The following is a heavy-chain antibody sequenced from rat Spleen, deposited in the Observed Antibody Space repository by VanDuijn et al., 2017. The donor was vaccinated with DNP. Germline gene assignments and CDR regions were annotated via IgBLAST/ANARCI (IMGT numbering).Heavy chain of an antibody. V-gene: IGHV2-41*01. D-gene: IGHD1-10*01. Sequence: QVQLKESGPGLVQPSQTLSLTCTVAGFSLTSNSVHWVRQSPGKGLEWMGVIWNNGGTRYNSVLKSRLSISKDTSKSQVFLEMNSLQTEDTAIYFCTRDNNPYWYFDFWGPGTMVTVSS. J-gene: IGHJ1*01. CDR2: IWNNGGT. CDR1: GFSLTSNS. CDR3: TRDNNPYWYFDF.